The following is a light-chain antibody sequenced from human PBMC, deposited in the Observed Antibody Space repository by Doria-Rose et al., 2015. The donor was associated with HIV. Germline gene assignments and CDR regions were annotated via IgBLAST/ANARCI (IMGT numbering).Light chain of an antibody. J-gene: IGKJ3*01. CDR2: WAS. Sequence: DIRVTQSPESLGMSLGERATLNCKSNQSLLYTSKNYLAWYQQKPGQPPKLLIYWASTRQSVVPARFSGSGSGTDFTLTISSLEAGDVAVYYCQQYYDTPSFGPGTTVDIK. CDR3: QQYYDTPS. V-gene: IGKV4-1*01. CDR1: QSLLYTSKNY.